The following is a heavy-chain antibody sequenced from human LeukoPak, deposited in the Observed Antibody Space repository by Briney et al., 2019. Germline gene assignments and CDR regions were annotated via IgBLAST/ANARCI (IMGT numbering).Heavy chain of an antibody. Sequence: GGSLRLSCAASGFTFSIYSMNWVRQAPGKGLEWVSSISSRSSYIYYADSVKGRFTISRDNAKNSLYLKMNSLRAEDTAVYYCARDGAWWELRPHYFGYWGQGTLVTVSS. CDR3: ARDGAWWELRPHYFGY. J-gene: IGHJ4*02. CDR2: ISSRSSYI. CDR1: GFTFSIYS. D-gene: IGHD1-26*01. V-gene: IGHV3-21*01.